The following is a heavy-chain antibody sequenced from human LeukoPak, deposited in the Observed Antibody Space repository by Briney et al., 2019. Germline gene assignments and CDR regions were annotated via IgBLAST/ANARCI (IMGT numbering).Heavy chain of an antibody. J-gene: IGHJ4*02. CDR1: GFSFSVYE. Sequence: GGSLRLSCAASGFSFSVYEMHWVRQAPGKGLEWISDISSSGTTTYYADSVKGRFTISRDNAKNSLYLQMNSLRAEDTAVYYCARESYYYDSSGFAIWGQGTLVTVSS. CDR3: ARESYYYDSSGFAI. D-gene: IGHD3-22*01. CDR2: ISSSGTTT. V-gene: IGHV3-48*03.